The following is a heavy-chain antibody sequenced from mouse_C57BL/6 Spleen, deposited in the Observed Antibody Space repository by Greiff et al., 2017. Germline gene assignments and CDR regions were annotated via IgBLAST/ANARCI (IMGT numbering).Heavy chain of an antibody. CDR2: ISSGSSTI. V-gene: IGHV5-17*01. D-gene: IGHD2-4*01. CDR3: ARVHYDYAWFAY. CDR1: GFTFSDYG. J-gene: IGHJ3*01. Sequence: DVKLVESGGGLVKPGGSLKLSCAASGFTFSDYGMHWVRQAPEKGLEWVAYISSGSSTIYYADTVKGRFTISRDNAKNTLFLQMTSLRSEDTAMYYCARVHYDYAWFAYWGQGTLVTVSA.